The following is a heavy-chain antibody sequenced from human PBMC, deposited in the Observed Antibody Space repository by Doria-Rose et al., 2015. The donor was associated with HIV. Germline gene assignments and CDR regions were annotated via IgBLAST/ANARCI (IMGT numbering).Heavy chain of an antibody. CDR1: GFTFSSHR. D-gene: IGHD3-10*01. Sequence: VQLQESGGGLVRPGGSPRLSCATSGFTFSSHRINWVRQAPGKGLEWVSSISSTSAYINYADSVRGRFTISRDNARNSLYLQMDSLRAEDTAIYYCATGVTLDYWGQGTLVTVSS. J-gene: IGHJ4*02. CDR2: ISSTSAYI. CDR3: ATGVTLDY. V-gene: IGHV3-21*01.